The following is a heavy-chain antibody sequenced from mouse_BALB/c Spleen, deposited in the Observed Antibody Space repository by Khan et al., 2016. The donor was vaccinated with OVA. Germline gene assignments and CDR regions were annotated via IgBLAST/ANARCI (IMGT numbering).Heavy chain of an antibody. Sequence: EVELVESGGGLVKPGGSLKLSCAASGFPFSTYTMSWVRQTPEKRLEWVATISSGSTYTYYPDSVKGRFTISRDNAKNTLYLQMSSLKSEDTALYYCTRDGNYAHWYFDVWGAGTTVTGSS. J-gene: IGHJ1*01. CDR2: ISSGSTYT. CDR3: TRDGNYAHWYFDV. CDR1: GFPFSTYT. D-gene: IGHD2-1*01. V-gene: IGHV5-6-4*01.